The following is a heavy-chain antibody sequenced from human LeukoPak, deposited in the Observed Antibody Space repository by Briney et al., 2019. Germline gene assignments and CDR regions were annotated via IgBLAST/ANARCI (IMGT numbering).Heavy chain of an antibody. D-gene: IGHD3-10*01. CDR1: GFNFNRYG. J-gene: IGHJ4*02. V-gene: IGHV3-33*08. Sequence: GGSLRLSCAVSGFNFNRYGMHWVRQAPGKGLEWVAVMSHDGSNEYYADSVKGRFTISRDNAKNSLYLQMNSLRDEDTAVYYCARDNYGSRTDCWGQGTLVTVSS. CDR2: MSHDGSNE. CDR3: ARDNYGSRTDC.